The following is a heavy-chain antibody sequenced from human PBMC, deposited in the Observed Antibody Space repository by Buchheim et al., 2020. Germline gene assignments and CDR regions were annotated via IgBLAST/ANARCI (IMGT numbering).Heavy chain of an antibody. V-gene: IGHV3-7*01. CDR1: GFTFSYDW. CDR3: VRGDLDF. CDR2: IDEDGSGR. J-gene: IGHJ4*02. Sequence: EVRLVESGGGLAQPGGSLRLSCAASGFTFSYDWMSWVRQAPGKGLEWVATIDEDGSGRYHVDSVKGRFTISRANAKNSLSLQMSSLRVEDTAVYYCVRGDLDFWGQGTL. D-gene: IGHD2-21*02.